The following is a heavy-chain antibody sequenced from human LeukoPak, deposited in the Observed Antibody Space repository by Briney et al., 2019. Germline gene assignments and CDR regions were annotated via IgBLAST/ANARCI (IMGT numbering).Heavy chain of an antibody. CDR3: ARDGSSSWSLDY. D-gene: IGHD6-13*01. V-gene: IGHV3-48*01. J-gene: IGHJ4*02. CDR1: GFTFSSYT. Sequence: PGGSLRLSCAASGFTFSSYTMNWVRQAPGKGLEWVSYISSRSSTIYYADSVEGRFTISRDNAKNSLYLQMNSLRAEDTAVYYCARDGSSSWSLDYWGQGTLVTVSS. CDR2: ISSRSSTI.